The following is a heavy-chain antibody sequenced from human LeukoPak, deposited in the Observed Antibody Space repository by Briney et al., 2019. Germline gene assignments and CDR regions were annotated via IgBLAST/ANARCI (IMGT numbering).Heavy chain of an antibody. CDR2: ISGSAGTT. V-gene: IGHV3-23*01. J-gene: IGHJ4*02. CDR1: GFTFSSYA. CDR3: AKDKTSCSGSSCYEGGFDY. D-gene: IGHD2-2*01. Sequence: PGGSLRLSCAASGFTFSSYAMSWVRQAPGKGLEWVSAISGSAGTTYYADSVKGRFIISRDNSKNMVYLQMSSLRAEDAAVYYCAKDKTSCSGSSCYEGGFDYWGQGTLVTVSS.